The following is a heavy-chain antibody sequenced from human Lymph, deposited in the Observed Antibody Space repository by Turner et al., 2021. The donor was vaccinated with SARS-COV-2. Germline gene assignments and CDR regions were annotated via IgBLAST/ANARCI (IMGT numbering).Heavy chain of an antibody. V-gene: IGHV3-33*01. D-gene: IGHD6-13*01. CDR1: GFTFSSYG. CDR2: IWYDGSNK. Sequence: QVQLVEAAGGLVQPGRSLRLSCAASGFTFSSYGMHWVRQAPGKGLEWVAVIWYDGSNKYYADSVKGRFTISRDNSKNTLYLQMNSLRAEDTAVYYCAREESSNGMDVWGQGTTVTVSS. CDR3: AREESSNGMDV. J-gene: IGHJ6*02.